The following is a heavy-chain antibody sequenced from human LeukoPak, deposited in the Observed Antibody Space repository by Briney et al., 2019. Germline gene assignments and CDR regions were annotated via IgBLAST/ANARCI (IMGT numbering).Heavy chain of an antibody. D-gene: IGHD2-2*01. J-gene: IGHJ4*02. CDR1: GFTISSYW. Sequence: PGGSLRLSCAASGFTISSYWMSWVRQAPGKGLEWVANIKQDGSEKHYVDSVKGRFTISRDNAKNSLYLQMNSLRAEDTAVYYRARDPSTMPFDYWGQGTLVTVSS. CDR2: IKQDGSEK. V-gene: IGHV3-7*01. CDR3: ARDPSTMPFDY.